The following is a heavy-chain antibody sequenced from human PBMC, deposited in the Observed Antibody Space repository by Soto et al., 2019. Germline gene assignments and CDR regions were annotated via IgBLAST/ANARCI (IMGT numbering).Heavy chain of an antibody. J-gene: IGHJ4*02. D-gene: IGHD3-10*01. Sequence: QVHLVQSGAEMKKPGSSVKVSCKVSGGDLTNSGISWVRQAPGQGLEWMGGIFPLLAMVDYSQKFQGRVTISEDESTNTAYMELGSLGYEDSVVCYCGKEGGVGFKPWRQGTLVIVS. CDR1: GGDLTNSG. V-gene: IGHV1-69*04. CDR2: IFPLLAMV. CDR3: GKEGGVGFKP.